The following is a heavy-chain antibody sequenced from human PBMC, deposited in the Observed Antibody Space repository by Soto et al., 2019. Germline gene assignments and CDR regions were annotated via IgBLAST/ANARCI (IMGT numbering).Heavy chain of an antibody. CDR1: GGSISSSSYY. V-gene: IGHV4-39*01. CDR3: ARHLSYGSGENWFDP. J-gene: IGHJ5*02. CDR2: IYYSGST. Sequence: SETLSLTCTVSGGSISSSSYYWGWIRQPPGKGLEWIGSIYYSGSTYYNPSLKSRVTISVDTSKNQFSLKLSSVTAADTAVYYCARHLSYGSGENWFDPWGQGTLVTVSS. D-gene: IGHD3-10*01.